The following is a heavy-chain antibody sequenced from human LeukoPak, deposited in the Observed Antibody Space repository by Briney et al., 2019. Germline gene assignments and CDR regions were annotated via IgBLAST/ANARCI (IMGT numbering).Heavy chain of an antibody. V-gene: IGHV3-9*01. CDR1: GCTFDDYA. Sequence: GGSLRLSWAASGCTFDDYAMHWVRQAPGKVLEWVSGISWHSGSIGYADSVKGRFTISRDNAKNSLYLQMNSLRAEDTALYYCAKDIAPSGYYYYFDYWGQGTLVTVSS. CDR2: ISWHSGSI. CDR3: AKDIAPSGYYYYFDY. D-gene: IGHD3-22*01. J-gene: IGHJ4*02.